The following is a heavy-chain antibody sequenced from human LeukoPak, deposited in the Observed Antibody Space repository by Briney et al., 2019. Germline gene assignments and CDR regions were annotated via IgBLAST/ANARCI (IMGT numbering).Heavy chain of an antibody. CDR3: AKAYSTYSSGYPDAFDM. CDR1: GFDFKRYA. V-gene: IGHV3-30*02. Sequence: PGGSLRLSCSASGFDFKRYAMHWVRQAPGKGLEWVTFIRYDGSDKYYVDSVKGRFTVSRDNFKSTLFLQMSSLRPEDTALYFCAKAYSTYSSGYPDAFDMWGQGTMVIVSS. CDR2: IRYDGSDK. D-gene: IGHD5-18*01. J-gene: IGHJ3*02.